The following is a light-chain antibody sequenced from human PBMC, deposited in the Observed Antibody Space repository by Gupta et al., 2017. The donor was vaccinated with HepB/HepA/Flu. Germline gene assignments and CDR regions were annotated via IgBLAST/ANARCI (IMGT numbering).Light chain of an antibody. CDR2: KDS. Sequence: SYELTPPPSVSVSPGQTASITCSGDKLGDKYACWYQQKPGQYPVLVIYKDSKRPSGTPERFSGSNSGNTATLTISGTQAMDEDDYYCQAWDSSTVVFGGGTKLTVL. V-gene: IGLV3-1*01. CDR1: KLGDKY. J-gene: IGLJ2*01. CDR3: QAWDSSTVV.